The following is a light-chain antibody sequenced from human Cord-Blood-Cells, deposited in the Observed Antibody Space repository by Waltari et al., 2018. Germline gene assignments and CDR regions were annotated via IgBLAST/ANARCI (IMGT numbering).Light chain of an antibody. J-gene: IGKJ4*01. V-gene: IGKV3-15*01. CDR2: GAS. Sequence: EIVMTQSPATLSVSPGERATLSCRASQSVSSNLAWYQQKPGQAPRLLIYGASTRATGIPARFSGSGSETEFTLTISSLQSEDFAVYYCQQYNNGLTFGGGTKVEIK. CDR3: QQYNNGLT. CDR1: QSVSSN.